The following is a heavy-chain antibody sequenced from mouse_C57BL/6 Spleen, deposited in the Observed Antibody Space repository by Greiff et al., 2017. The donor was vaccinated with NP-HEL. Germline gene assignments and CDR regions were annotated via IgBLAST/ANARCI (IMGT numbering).Heavy chain of an antibody. Sequence: VQLQQPGAELVRPGSSVKLSCKASGYTFTSYWMDWVKQRPGQGLEWIGNIYPSDSETHYNQKFKDKATLTVDKSSSTAYMQLSSLTSEDSAVYYCARGWGLRRGGYGMDYWGQGTSVTVSS. CDR3: ARGWGLRRGGYGMDY. V-gene: IGHV1-61*01. CDR1: GYTFTSYW. CDR2: IYPSDSET. D-gene: IGHD2-4*01. J-gene: IGHJ4*01.